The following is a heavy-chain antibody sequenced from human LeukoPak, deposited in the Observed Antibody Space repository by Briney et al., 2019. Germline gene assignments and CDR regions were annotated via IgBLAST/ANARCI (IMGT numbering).Heavy chain of an antibody. CDR3: ARPHRGTTNQFDY. D-gene: IGHD3-16*01. CDR2: IYPGDSDT. CDR1: GYSFTSYW. V-gene: IGHV5-51*01. J-gene: IGHJ4*02. Sequence: GESLKISCKGSGYSFTSYWIGWVRQMPGKGLKWMGIIYPGDSDTRYSPSFQGQVTVSADKSISTAYLQWSSLKASDTAMYYCARPHRGTTNQFDYWGQGTLVTVSS.